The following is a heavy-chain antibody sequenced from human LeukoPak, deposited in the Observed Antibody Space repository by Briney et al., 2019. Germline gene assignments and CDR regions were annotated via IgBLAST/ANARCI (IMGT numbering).Heavy chain of an antibody. CDR2: ISSSSSYI. Sequence: RGSLRLSCAASGFTFSSYSMNWVRQAPGKGLEWVSSISSSSSYIYYADSVKGRFTISRDNAKNSLYLQMNSLRAEDTAVYYCASQRLAYCGGDCQDYWGQGTLVTVSS. D-gene: IGHD2-21*02. V-gene: IGHV3-21*01. CDR3: ASQRLAYCGGDCQDY. J-gene: IGHJ4*02. CDR1: GFTFSSYS.